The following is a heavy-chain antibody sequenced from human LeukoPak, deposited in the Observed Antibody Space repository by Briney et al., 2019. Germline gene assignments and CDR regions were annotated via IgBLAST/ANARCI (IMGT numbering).Heavy chain of an antibody. V-gene: IGHV5-10-1*01. CDR3: ASQPGYCSSTSCYEYY. Sequence: PGESLRISRKGSGYSFTSYWISWVRQMPGKGLEWMGRIDPSDSYTNYSPSFQGHVTISADKSISTAYLQWSSLKASDTAMYYCASQPGYCSSTSCYEYYWGQGTLVTVSS. J-gene: IGHJ4*02. CDR1: GYSFTSYW. CDR2: IDPSDSYT. D-gene: IGHD2-2*03.